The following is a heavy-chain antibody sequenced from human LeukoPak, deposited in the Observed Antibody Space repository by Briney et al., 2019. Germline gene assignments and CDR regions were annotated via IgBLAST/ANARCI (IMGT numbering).Heavy chain of an antibody. Sequence: SVKVSCKASGGTFSSYAISWVRQAPGQGLEWMGRIIPIFGTANYAQRFQGRVTITTNESTSTAYMELSSLRSEDTAVYYCARDYFAGGWMVDAFDIWGQGTMVTVSS. CDR3: ARDYFAGGWMVDAFDI. CDR2: IIPIFGTA. D-gene: IGHD6-19*01. V-gene: IGHV1-69*05. J-gene: IGHJ3*02. CDR1: GGTFSSYA.